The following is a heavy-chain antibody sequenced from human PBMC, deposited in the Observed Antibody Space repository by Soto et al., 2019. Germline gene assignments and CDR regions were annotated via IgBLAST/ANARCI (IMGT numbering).Heavy chain of an antibody. V-gene: IGHV3-30-3*01. CDR2: ISYDGSNK. CDR3: ARDPFDY. J-gene: IGHJ4*02. Sequence: QVQLVESGGGVVQPGRSLRLSCAASGFTFSSYAMHWVRQAPGKGLEWVAVISYDGSNKYYADSVKGRFTISRDNSKNTLYLQINSLRAEDTAVYYCARDPFDYWGQGTLVTVSS. CDR1: GFTFSSYA.